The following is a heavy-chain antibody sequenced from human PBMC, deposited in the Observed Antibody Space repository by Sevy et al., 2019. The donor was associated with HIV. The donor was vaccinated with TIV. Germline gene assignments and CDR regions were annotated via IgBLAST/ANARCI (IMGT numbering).Heavy chain of an antibody. CDR3: ASEYCSRGSCFFDY. J-gene: IGHJ4*02. V-gene: IGHV3-53*01. Sequence: GGSLRLSCVVSGFDIRSNYMSWVRQAPGKGLKWVSHIYAGGTAYYADSVKGRFTFSRDDSKNTVSLQMRSLRVEDSAVYYCASEYCSRGSCFFDYWGQRIQVTVSS. CDR1: GFDIRSNY. CDR2: IYAGGTA. D-gene: IGHD2-15*01.